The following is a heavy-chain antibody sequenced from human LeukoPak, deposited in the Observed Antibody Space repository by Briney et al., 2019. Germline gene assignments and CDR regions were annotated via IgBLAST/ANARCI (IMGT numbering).Heavy chain of an antibody. J-gene: IGHJ5*02. Sequence: ASVKVSCKASGYTFTGYYMHWVRQAPGQGLEWMGRINPNSGGTNYAQKFQGRVTMTRDTSISTAYMELSRLRSDDTAVYYCAKEITMIVVALYLWGQGTLVTVSS. CDR2: INPNSGGT. CDR1: GYTFTGYY. V-gene: IGHV1-2*06. CDR3: AKEITMIVVALYL. D-gene: IGHD3-22*01.